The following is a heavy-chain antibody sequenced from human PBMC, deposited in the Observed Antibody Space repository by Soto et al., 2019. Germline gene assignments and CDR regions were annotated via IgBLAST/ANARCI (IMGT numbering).Heavy chain of an antibody. Sequence: QVQLVESGGGVVQPGRSLRLSCAASGFTFSSYGMHWVRQAPGKGLEWVAVISYDGSNKDYADSVKGRFTISRDNSKNLLYLQMTSLRAEDTAVYYCAKILYGTYYDCWSGYYYGMDVWGQGTTVNVAS. CDR2: ISYDGSNK. CDR1: GFTFSSYG. J-gene: IGHJ6*02. D-gene: IGHD3-3*01. V-gene: IGHV3-30*18. CDR3: AKILYGTYYDCWSGYYYGMDV.